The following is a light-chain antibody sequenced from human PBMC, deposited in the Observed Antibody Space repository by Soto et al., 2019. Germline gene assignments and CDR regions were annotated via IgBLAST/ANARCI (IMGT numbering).Light chain of an antibody. CDR2: GAS. Sequence: EIVLTQSPGTLSLSPGDRATLSCRASQSVTSNYLAWYQQKPGQAPRLLLYGASRRAIGIPDRFSGSGSGRDFTLTISRLEPEDFAVYYCQQYDTSPPLSFGGGTKVEIK. J-gene: IGKJ4*01. CDR3: QQYDTSPPLS. V-gene: IGKV3-20*01. CDR1: QSVTSNY.